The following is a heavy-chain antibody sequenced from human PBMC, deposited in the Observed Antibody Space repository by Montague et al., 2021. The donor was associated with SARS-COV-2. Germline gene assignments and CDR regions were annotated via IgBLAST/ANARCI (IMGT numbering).Heavy chain of an antibody. J-gene: IGHJ4*02. Sequence: SRRLSCAASGFRFSGYAMNWIRQAPGKGLEWISVIYSGGDSTYYADSVRGRFTISRDDSKNTLFLRLNNLSAEDTAIYYCAKPGPFAFYFESWGQGTLVTVSS. D-gene: IGHD3-10*01. V-gene: IGHV3-23*03. CDR2: IYSGGDST. CDR1: GFRFSGYA. CDR3: AKPGPFAFYFES.